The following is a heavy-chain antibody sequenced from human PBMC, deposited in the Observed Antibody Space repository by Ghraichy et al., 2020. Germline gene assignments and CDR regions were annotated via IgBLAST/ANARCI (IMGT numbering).Heavy chain of an antibody. D-gene: IGHD5-24*01. CDR1: GFTFSSYW. V-gene: IGHV3-74*01. Sequence: GGSLRLSCAASGFTFSSYWMHWVRQAPGKGLVWVSRINSDGSITRYADSVKGRFTISRDNAKNTLYLQINSLRAEDTAVYYCVRAGGWLQFYYYYGMDVWGQGTTVTVSS. CDR3: VRAGGWLQFYYYYGMDV. J-gene: IGHJ6*02. CDR2: INSDGSIT.